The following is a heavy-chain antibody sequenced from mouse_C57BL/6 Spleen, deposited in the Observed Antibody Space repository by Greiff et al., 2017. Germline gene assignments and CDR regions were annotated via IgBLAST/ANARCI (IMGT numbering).Heavy chain of an antibody. CDR1: GYSITSGYY. CDR3: ARALYNSYPYSCAMDY. V-gene: IGHV3-6*01. D-gene: IGHD2-3*01. J-gene: IGHJ4*01. Sequence: EVQLQESGPGLVKPSPSLSLTCSVTGYSITSGYYWNWIRQFPGNKLEWMGYIRYDGSNNYNPSLKNRISITRDTSKNQFFLKLNSVTTEDTATYYCARALYNSYPYSCAMDYWGQGTSVTVSA. CDR2: IRYDGSN.